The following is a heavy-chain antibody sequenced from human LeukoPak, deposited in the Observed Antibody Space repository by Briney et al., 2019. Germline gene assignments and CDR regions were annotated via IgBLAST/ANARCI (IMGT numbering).Heavy chain of an antibody. D-gene: IGHD2-15*01. CDR3: ARISALGCSGGSCFYYYYGMDV. CDR2: ISSISSYI. J-gene: IGHJ6*02. Sequence: GGSLRLSGAAPGFTLSSYSMNWVRKAPGKGLEWVSPISSISSYIYYADSVKGRFTISRDNAKNSLYLQMNSLRAEDTAVYYCARISALGCSGGSCFYYYYGMDVWGQGTTVTVSS. V-gene: IGHV3-21*01. CDR1: GFTLSSYS.